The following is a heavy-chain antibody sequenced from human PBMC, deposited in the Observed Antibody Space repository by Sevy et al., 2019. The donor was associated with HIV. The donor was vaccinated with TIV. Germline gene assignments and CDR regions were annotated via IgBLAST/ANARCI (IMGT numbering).Heavy chain of an antibody. D-gene: IGHD6-13*01. J-gene: IGHJ4*02. CDR3: ARGDGMAAVDFDY. CDR2: ISNDGSDK. CDR1: GFTFSSYA. V-gene: IGHV3-30-3*01. Sequence: GGSLRLSCAASGFTFSSYAMHWVRQAPGKGLEWVAGISNDGSDKYYVDSVKGQFTISRDNSKNTLYLRMNSLTTEDTAVCYCARGDGMAAVDFDYWGQGTLVTVSS.